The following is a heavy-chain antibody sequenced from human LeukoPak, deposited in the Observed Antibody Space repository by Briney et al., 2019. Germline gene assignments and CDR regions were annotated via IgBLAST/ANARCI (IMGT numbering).Heavy chain of an antibody. D-gene: IGHD6-19*01. J-gene: IGHJ4*02. CDR3: AKVHSSGWFDY. CDR1: GFTFDDYA. CDR2: ISWNSGSI. V-gene: IGHV3-9*03. Sequence: PGRSLRLSCAASGFTFDDYAVHWVRQAPGKGLEWVSGISWNSGSIGYADSVKGRFTISRDNAKNSLYLQMNSLRAEDMALYYCAKVHSSGWFDYWGQGTLVTVSS.